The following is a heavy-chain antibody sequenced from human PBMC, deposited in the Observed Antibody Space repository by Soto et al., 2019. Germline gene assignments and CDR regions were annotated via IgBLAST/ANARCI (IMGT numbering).Heavy chain of an antibody. D-gene: IGHD2-2*02. CDR1: GGTFSSYA. Sequence: QVQLVQSGAEVKKPGSSVKVSCKASGGTFSSYAISWVRQAPGQGLEWMGGIIPIFGTANYAQKFQGRVTITAEKSTRTAYMELSSLRSEDTAVYYCARGPDIVVVPAAIKGVPSWFDPWGQGTLVTVSS. CDR2: IIPIFGTA. V-gene: IGHV1-69*06. J-gene: IGHJ5*02. CDR3: ARGPDIVVVPAAIKGVPSWFDP.